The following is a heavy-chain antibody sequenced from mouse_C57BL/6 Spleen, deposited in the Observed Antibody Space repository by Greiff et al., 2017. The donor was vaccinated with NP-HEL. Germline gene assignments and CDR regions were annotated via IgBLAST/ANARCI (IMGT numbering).Heavy chain of an antibody. CDR3: ARETADWYFDV. CDR2: IYPGSGNT. V-gene: IGHV1-76*01. Sequence: QVQLQQSGAELVRPGASVKLSCKASGYTFTDYYINWVKQRPGQGLEWIARIYPGSGNTYYNEKFKGKATLTAEKSSSTAYMQLSSLTSEDSAVYFCARETADWYFDVWGTGTTVTVSS. D-gene: IGHD4-1*01. CDR1: GYTFTDYY. J-gene: IGHJ1*03.